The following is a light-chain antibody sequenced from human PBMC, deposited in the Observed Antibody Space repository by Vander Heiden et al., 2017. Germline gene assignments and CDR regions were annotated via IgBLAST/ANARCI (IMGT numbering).Light chain of an antibody. V-gene: IGKV3D-20*01. CDR2: DAS. CDR1: QSVTNNY. J-gene: IGKJ1*01. CDR3: QQYGNSPWT. Sequence: EIVLTQSPATLSLSPGESATLSCGASQSVTNNYLAWYQRKPGLAPRLLIYDASSRATGIPDRFSGSGSGTDFTLTISRLEPEDFAVYYCQQYGNSPWTFGQGTKVDIK.